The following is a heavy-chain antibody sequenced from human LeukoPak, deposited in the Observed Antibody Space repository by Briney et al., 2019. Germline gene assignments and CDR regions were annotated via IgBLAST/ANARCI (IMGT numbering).Heavy chain of an antibody. D-gene: IGHD2-15*01. J-gene: IGHJ3*02. CDR3: ARGRTDIVVVVAATDLAFDI. CDR2: IYYSGST. V-gene: IGHV4-59*01. CDR1: GGSISSYY. Sequence: SETLSLTCTVSGGSISSYYWSGIRQPPGKGLEWIGYIYYSGSTNYNPSLKSRVTISVDTSKNQFSLKLSSVTAADTAVYYCARGRTDIVVVVAATDLAFDIWGQGTMVTVSS.